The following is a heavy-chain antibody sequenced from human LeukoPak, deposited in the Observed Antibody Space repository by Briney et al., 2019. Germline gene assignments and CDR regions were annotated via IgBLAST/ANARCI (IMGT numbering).Heavy chain of an antibody. J-gene: IGHJ4*02. Sequence: PGGSLRFSCAASGFTFRNYWLPWVRHAPGKGLVWVSRISRDGATTHYAGSVKGRFTISRDNAKNMVYLQMDSLSAEDTAVYYCVRLLDIDYWGQGTLVTVSS. V-gene: IGHV3-74*01. CDR1: GFTFRNYW. CDR3: VRLLDIDY. CDR2: ISRDGATT. D-gene: IGHD1-1*01.